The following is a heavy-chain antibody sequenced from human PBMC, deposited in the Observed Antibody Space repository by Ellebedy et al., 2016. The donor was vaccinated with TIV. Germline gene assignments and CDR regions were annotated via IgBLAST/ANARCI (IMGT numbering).Heavy chain of an antibody. CDR1: GGSMSSNY. CDR2: VYYSGST. Sequence: MPSETLSLTCSVSGGSMSSNYWSWIRQPPGKGLEWIGYVYYSGSTNYNPSLGSRFTISVDTSKNQFSLNVSSVTAADTAVYYCARGSGRPDYWGQGTLVTVSS. J-gene: IGHJ4*02. V-gene: IGHV4-59*01. CDR3: ARGSGRPDY. D-gene: IGHD3-10*01.